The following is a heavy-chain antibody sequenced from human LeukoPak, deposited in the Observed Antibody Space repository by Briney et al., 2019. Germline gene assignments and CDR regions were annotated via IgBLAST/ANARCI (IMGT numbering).Heavy chain of an antibody. CDR3: ARLGAGYSSSWHLDY. Sequence: GESLKISCKGSGXSFTSYWIGWVRQMPGKGLEWMGIIYPGDSDTIYSPSFQGQVTISADKSISTAYLQWSGLKASDTAMYYCARLGAGYSSSWHLDYWGQGTLVTVSS. J-gene: IGHJ4*02. CDR1: GXSFTSYW. V-gene: IGHV5-51*01. D-gene: IGHD6-13*01. CDR2: IYPGDSDT.